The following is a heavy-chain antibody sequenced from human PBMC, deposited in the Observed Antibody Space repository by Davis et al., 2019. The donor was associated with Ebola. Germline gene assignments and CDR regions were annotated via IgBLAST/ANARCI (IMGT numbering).Heavy chain of an antibody. CDR3: ARGVGGLTAYGFWTGSDY. CDR1: SGSISSSSYY. Sequence: MPSETLSLTCTVSSGSISSSSYYWGWIRQVPGKGLEWVGELNDSGAINYNPSLKSRATISIDTSKNEVYLNMRSVTAADTAVYYCARGVGGLTAYGFWTGSDYWGQGTLVTVSS. D-gene: IGHD3/OR15-3a*01. V-gene: IGHV4-39*07. J-gene: IGHJ4*02. CDR2: LNDSGAI.